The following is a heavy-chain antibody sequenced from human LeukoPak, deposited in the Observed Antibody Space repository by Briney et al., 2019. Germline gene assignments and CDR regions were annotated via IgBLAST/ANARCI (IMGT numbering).Heavy chain of an antibody. CDR1: GFTFINYL. D-gene: IGHD1-26*01. Sequence: GGSLRLSCAASGFTFINYLMTWVRQAPGKGLEWVANINQDGSEKYYVDSVKGRFTISRDNAKNSLYLQMNSLRAEDTAVYYCARNSGGSSDYWGQGTLVTVSS. CDR2: INQDGSEK. J-gene: IGHJ4*02. CDR3: ARNSGGSSDY. V-gene: IGHV3-7*01.